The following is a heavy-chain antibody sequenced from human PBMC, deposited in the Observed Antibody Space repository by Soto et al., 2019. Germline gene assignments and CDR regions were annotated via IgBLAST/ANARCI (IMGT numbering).Heavy chain of an antibody. CDR3: ARGPRLRSTCTGAH. CDR1: GFTFSSYA. D-gene: IGHD1-1*01. J-gene: IGHJ4*02. V-gene: IGHV3-30-3*01. CDR2: ISYDGSNK. Sequence: GSLRLSCAASGFTFSSYAMHWVRQAPGKGLEWVAVISYDGSNKYYADSVKGRFTISRDNSKNTLYLQMNSLRAEDTAVYYCARGPRLRSTCTGAHWGRGTLVTVSS.